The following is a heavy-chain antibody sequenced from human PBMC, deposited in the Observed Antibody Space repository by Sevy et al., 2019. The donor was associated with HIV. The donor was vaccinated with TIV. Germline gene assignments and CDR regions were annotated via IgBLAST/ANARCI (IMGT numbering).Heavy chain of an antibody. CDR3: AREDIVYRHFDY. CDR2: ISSSGSTI. Sequence: GGSLRLSCAASGFTFSDYYINWIRQAPGKGLEWVSYISSSGSTIYYADSVKGRFTISRDNAKNSVYLQMNSLRVEDTAVYYCAREDIVYRHFDYWGQGALVTVS. V-gene: IGHV3-11*01. D-gene: IGHD5-12*01. J-gene: IGHJ4*02. CDR1: GFTFSDYY.